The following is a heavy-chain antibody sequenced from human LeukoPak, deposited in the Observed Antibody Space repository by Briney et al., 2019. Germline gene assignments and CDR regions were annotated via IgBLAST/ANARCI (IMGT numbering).Heavy chain of an antibody. CDR2: ISGSGSGGST. D-gene: IGHD6-19*01. Sequence: PGGSLRLSCAASGFTFSSYAMSWVRQAPGKGLEWVSTISGSGSGGSTYYADSVKGLFTISRDNSKDTLFLQMNSLRAEDTAVYYCAKLLAVTNSYYFNYWGQGTLVTVSS. V-gene: IGHV3-23*01. J-gene: IGHJ4*02. CDR1: GFTFSSYA. CDR3: AKLLAVTNSYYFNY.